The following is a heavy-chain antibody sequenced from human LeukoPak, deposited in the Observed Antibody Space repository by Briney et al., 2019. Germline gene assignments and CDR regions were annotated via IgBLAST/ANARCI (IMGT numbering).Heavy chain of an antibody. J-gene: IGHJ6*03. CDR2: ISTSGSTI. CDR1: GFIFSDYY. Sequence: GGSLRLSCAVSGFIFSDYYMSWIRQAPGKGLEWVSYISTSGSTIYYADSVKGRFTISRDNTKNSLYLQMNSLRAEDTAVYYCARETSQKGAHYMDVWGKGTTVTISS. CDR3: ARETSQKGAHYMDV. V-gene: IGHV3-11*01. D-gene: IGHD3-16*01.